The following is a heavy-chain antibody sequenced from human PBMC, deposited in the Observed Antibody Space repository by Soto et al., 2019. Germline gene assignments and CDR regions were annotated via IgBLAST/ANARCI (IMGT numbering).Heavy chain of an antibody. Sequence: EVQVVESGGGLVQPGGSLRLSCAASGLAFSDHYMDWVRQAPGKGLEWVGRSRNKANSFTTEYAASVNVRFSVSRDESKNSLFLQMNSLTTEDTAVYYCRGYRYSYGIRYWGQGTTVTVSS. CDR3: RGYRYSYGIRY. J-gene: IGHJ6*02. V-gene: IGHV3-72*01. D-gene: IGHD2-21*02. CDR1: GLAFSDHY. CDR2: SRNKANSFTT.